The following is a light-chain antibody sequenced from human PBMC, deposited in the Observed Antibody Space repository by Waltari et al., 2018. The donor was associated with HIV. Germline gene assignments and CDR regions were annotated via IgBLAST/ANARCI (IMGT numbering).Light chain of an antibody. CDR3: CSYAGSTTFYV. CDR1: SSDVGSYNI. V-gene: IGLV2-23*02. Sequence: QSALTQPASVSGSPGQSITISCTGTSSDVGSYNIVSWYQQHPGKAPKLMIYEVSKRPSGVSNRFSGSKSGNTASLTISGLQAEDEADYYCCSYAGSTTFYVFGTGTKVTVL. CDR2: EVS. J-gene: IGLJ1*01.